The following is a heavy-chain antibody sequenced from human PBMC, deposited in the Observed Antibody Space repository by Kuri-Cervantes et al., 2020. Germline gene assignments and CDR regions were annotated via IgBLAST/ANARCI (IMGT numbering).Heavy chain of an antibody. CDR3: ARDQQLVWVAFDI. D-gene: IGHD6-13*01. CDR2: MNPNSGNT. Sequence: ASVKVSCKVSGYTLTELSMHWVRQATGQGLEWMGWMNPNSGNTGYAQKFQGRVTMTRNTSISTAYMELSSLRSEDTAVYYCARDQQLVWVAFDIWGQGTMVTVSS. CDR1: GYTLTELS. V-gene: IGHV1-8*01. J-gene: IGHJ3*02.